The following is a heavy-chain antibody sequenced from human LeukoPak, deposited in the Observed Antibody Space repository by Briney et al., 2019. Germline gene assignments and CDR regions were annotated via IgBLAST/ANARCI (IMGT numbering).Heavy chain of an antibody. Sequence: SETLSLTCTVSGGSISSSSYYWGWIRQPPGKGLEWIGSIYYSGSTYYNPSLKSRVTISVDTSKNQFSLKLSSVTAADTAVYYCARHLALHSTFDPWGQGTLVTVSS. CDR2: IYYSGST. CDR1: GGSISSSSYY. CDR3: ARHLALHSTFDP. V-gene: IGHV4-39*07. D-gene: IGHD3-3*02. J-gene: IGHJ5*02.